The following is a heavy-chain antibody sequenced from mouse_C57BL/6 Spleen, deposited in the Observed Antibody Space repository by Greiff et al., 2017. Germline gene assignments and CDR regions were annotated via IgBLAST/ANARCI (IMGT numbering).Heavy chain of an antibody. D-gene: IGHD1-1*01. Sequence: DVKLVESEGGLVQPGSSMKLSCTASGFTFTDYYMAWVRQVPEKGLEWVANINYDGSSTYYLDSLKSRFIISRDNAKNILYLQMSRLKSEDTATYYCARGGSSPYFDYWGQGTTLTVSS. CDR2: INYDGSST. CDR3: ARGGSSPYFDY. CDR1: GFTFTDYY. J-gene: IGHJ2*01. V-gene: IGHV5-16*01.